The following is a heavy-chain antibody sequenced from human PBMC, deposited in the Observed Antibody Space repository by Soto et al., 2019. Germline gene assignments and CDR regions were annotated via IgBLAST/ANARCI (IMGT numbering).Heavy chain of an antibody. D-gene: IGHD2-2*01. V-gene: IGHV4-34*01. CDR2: INHSGST. CDR3: ATDFIVVLPAAARRFAY. CDR1: GGSFSGYY. Sequence: QVQLQQWGAGLLKPSETLSLTCAVYGGSFSGYYWSWIRQPPGQGLEWIGEINHSGSTNYNPSLRRRVTIPVDIFKHQCSRTLSSVTAADTAVYYCATDFIVVLPAAARRFAYWGQGTLVTLCS. J-gene: IGHJ4*02.